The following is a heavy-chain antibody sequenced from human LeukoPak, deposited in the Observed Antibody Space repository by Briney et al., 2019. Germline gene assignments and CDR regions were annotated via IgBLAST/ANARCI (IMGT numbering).Heavy chain of an antibody. J-gene: IGHJ4*02. CDR3: ARDKED. Sequence: GGSLRLSCAASGFTFSSYAMSWVRQAPGKGLEWVSYISSSSTIYYADSVKGRFTISRDNSKNTLYLQMNSLRAEDTAVYYCARDKEDWGQGTLVTVSS. CDR2: ISSSSTI. CDR1: GFTFSSYA. V-gene: IGHV3-48*01.